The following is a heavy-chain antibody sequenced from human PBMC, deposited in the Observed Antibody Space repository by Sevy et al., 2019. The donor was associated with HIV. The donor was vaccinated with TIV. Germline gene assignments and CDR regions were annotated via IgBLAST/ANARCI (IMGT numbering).Heavy chain of an antibody. J-gene: IGHJ4*02. Sequence: GGSLRLSCTTSGFTFSYSGMHWVRQAPGKGLEWVTFIQYDGRNTHYADSVKGRFTISRDNSKNMLYLQMNSLRGDDTAVYYCAKNTAAVGTGGFDYWGQGALVTVSS. CDR1: GFTFSYSG. D-gene: IGHD6-13*01. V-gene: IGHV3-30*02. CDR2: IQYDGRNT. CDR3: AKNTAAVGTGGFDY.